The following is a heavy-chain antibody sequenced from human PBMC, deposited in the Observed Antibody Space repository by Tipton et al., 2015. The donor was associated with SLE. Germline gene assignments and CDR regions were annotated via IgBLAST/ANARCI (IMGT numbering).Heavy chain of an antibody. CDR3: ARDRHDSSAYYHDY. CDR2: ISYDGSNK. V-gene: IGHV3-30*04. CDR1: GFTFSSYA. D-gene: IGHD3-22*01. J-gene: IGHJ4*02. Sequence: RSLRLSCAASGFTFSSYAMHWVRQAPGKGLEWVAVISYDGSNKYYEDSVKGRFTISRDNSKNTLYLQMNSLRTEDTAVYYCARDRHDSSAYYHDYWGQGTLVTVSS.